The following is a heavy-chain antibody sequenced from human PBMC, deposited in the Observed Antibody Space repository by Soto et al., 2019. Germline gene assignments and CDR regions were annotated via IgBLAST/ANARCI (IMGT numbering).Heavy chain of an antibody. Sequence: GGSLRLSCAASGFTFSSYGMHWVRQAPGKGLEWVAVISYDGSNKYYADSVKGRFTISRDNSKNTLYLQMNSLRAEDTAVYYCAKDRSWNYEHYYYGMDVWGQGTTVTVSS. J-gene: IGHJ6*02. V-gene: IGHV3-30*18. D-gene: IGHD1-7*01. CDR2: ISYDGSNK. CDR3: AKDRSWNYEHYYYGMDV. CDR1: GFTFSSYG.